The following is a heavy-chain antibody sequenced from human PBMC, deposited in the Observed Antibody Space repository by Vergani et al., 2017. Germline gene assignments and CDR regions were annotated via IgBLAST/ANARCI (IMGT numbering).Heavy chain of an antibody. V-gene: IGHV1-69*01. J-gene: IGHJ6*03. CDR1: GYTFTSYY. D-gene: IGHD4-17*01. CDR2: IIPIFGTA. Sequence: QVQLVQSGAEVKKPGASVKVSCKASGYTFTSYYMHWVRQAPGQGLEWMGGIIPIFGTANYAQKFQGRVTITADESTSTAYMELSSLRSEDTAVYYCARDRSPHDYGDYHNYYYYYYMDVWGKGTTVTVSS. CDR3: ARDRSPHDYGDYHNYYYYYYMDV.